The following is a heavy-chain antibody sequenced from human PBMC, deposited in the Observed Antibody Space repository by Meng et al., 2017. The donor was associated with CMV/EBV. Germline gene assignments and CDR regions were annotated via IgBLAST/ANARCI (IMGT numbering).Heavy chain of an antibody. CDR2: ISSSSSTI. CDR3: AAGLETQEYYFDY. J-gene: IGHJ4*02. Sequence: GRSLRLSCAASGFTFSSYSMNWVRQAPGKGLEWVSYISSSSSTIYYADSVKGRFTISRDNAKNSLYLQMNSLRAEDTAVYYCAAGLETQEYYFDYWGQGTLVTVSS. CDR1: GFTFSSYS. D-gene: IGHD3/OR15-3a*01. V-gene: IGHV3-48*04.